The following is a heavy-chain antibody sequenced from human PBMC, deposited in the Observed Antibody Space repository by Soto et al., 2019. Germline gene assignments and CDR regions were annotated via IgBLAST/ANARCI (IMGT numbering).Heavy chain of an antibody. CDR1: GGSFSGYY. J-gene: IGHJ4*02. Sequence: PSETLSLTCAVYGGSFSGYYWSWIRQPPGKGLEWIGEINHSGSTNYNPSLKSRVTISVDTSNNQFSLNLYSVTAADTAVYYCARHGGFDYHFENWGQGTQVTVSS. D-gene: IGHD5-12*01. V-gene: IGHV4-34*01. CDR3: ARHGGFDYHFEN. CDR2: INHSGST.